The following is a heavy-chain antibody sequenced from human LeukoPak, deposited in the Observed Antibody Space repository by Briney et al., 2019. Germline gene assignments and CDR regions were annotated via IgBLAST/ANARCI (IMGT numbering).Heavy chain of an antibody. CDR3: ARAQNMITFGGVIGGGY. CDR1: GYTFTGYY. Sequence: RASVKVSCKASGYTFTGYYMHWVRQAPGQGLEWMGWINPNSGGTNYAQRFQGRVTMTRDTSISTAYMELSRLRSDDTAVYHCARAQNMITFGGVIGGGYWGQGTLVTVPS. CDR2: INPNSGGT. J-gene: IGHJ4*02. D-gene: IGHD3-16*02. V-gene: IGHV1-2*02.